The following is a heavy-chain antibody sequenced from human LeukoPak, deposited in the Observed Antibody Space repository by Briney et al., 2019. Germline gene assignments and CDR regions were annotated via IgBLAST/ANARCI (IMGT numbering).Heavy chain of an antibody. V-gene: IGHV3-11*05. J-gene: IGHJ4*02. CDR2: ISSSSSYT. Sequence: GGSLRLSCAASGFTFSDYYMSWIRQAPGKGLEWVSYISSSSSYTSYADSVKGRFTISRDNAKNSLYLQMNSLRAEDTAVYYCARVGGTGDGVYWGQGTLVTVSS. D-gene: IGHD7-27*01. CDR1: GFTFSDYY. CDR3: ARVGGTGDGVY.